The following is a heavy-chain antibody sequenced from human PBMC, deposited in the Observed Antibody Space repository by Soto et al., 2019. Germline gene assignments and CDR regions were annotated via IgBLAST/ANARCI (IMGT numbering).Heavy chain of an antibody. D-gene: IGHD2-21*01. Sequence: ASVKVSCKASGYTFTSYGISWVRQAPGQGLEWLGWISSYNGVTDYAQNLQGRVTLTTETSTSTVYMDLRSLRSDDTAVYYCARITLRYGGGYYDNWFDPWGQGTLVTVSS. CDR2: ISSYNGVT. CDR3: ARITLRYGGGYYDNWFDP. V-gene: IGHV1-18*04. J-gene: IGHJ5*02. CDR1: GYTFTSYG.